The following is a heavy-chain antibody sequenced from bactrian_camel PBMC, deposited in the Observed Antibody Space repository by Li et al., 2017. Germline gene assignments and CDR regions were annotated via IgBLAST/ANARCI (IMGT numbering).Heavy chain of an antibody. D-gene: IGHD5*01. V-gene: IGHV3S60*01. CDR1: GFAFDDSD. Sequence: HVQLVESGGGSVQAGETLRLSCTPSGFAFDDSDVGWYRQAPGNMCELVSRTKSDGSTYYLDSVKGRFTVSRDNSKNTAYLQMDNLQPEDTAMYSCAAAPMYGYGDMCLLARKYNYWGQGTQVTVS. CDR2: TKSDGST. J-gene: IGHJ4*01. CDR3: AAAPMYGYGDMCLLARKYNY.